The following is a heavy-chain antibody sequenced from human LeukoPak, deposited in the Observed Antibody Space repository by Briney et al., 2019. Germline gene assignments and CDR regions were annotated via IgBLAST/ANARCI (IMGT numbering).Heavy chain of an antibody. CDR1: GFTFSSYG. Sequence: GGSLRPSCAASGFTFSSYGMHWVRQAPGKGLEWVAFIRYDGSNKYYADSVKGRFTISRDNSKNTLYLQTNSLRAEDTAVYYCATPAPHGSDPSLYYYYMDVWGKGTTVTISS. CDR3: ATPAPHGSDPSLYYYYMDV. J-gene: IGHJ6*03. D-gene: IGHD3-10*01. V-gene: IGHV3-30*02. CDR2: IRYDGSNK.